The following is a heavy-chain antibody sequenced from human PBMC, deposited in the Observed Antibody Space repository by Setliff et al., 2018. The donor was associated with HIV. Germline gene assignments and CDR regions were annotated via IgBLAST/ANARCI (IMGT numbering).Heavy chain of an antibody. J-gene: IGHJ4*02. V-gene: IGHV1-8*02. CDR2: MNPDSRNT. CDR1: GYTFTNYD. D-gene: IGHD6-19*01. Sequence: ASVKVSCKPSGYTFTNYDINWVRQAAGQGLEWMGWMNPDSRNTGYAQRFEGSVNMTWDTSISTAYMELNNVKFEDTAVYYCASEGQSARATSGFDYWGQGTLVTVSS. CDR3: ASEGQSARATSGFDY.